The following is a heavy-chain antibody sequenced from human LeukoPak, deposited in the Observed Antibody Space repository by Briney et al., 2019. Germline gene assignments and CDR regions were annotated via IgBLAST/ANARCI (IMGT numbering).Heavy chain of an antibody. V-gene: IGHV1-46*01. CDR1: GYTFTDSY. D-gene: IGHD6-6*01. CDR2: INPSGGST. CDR3: ARERSIAARHFVY. Sequence: ASVKVSCKASGYTFTDSYVHWVRQAPGQGLVWMGIINPSGGSTTYAQKFQGRVTMTRDTSTSTVYMELSSLRSEDTAVYYCARERSIAARHFVYWGQGTLVTVSS. J-gene: IGHJ4*02.